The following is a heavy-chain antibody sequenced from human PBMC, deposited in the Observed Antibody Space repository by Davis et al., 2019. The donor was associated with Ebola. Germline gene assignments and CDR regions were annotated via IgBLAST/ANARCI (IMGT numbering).Heavy chain of an antibody. J-gene: IGHJ4*02. CDR2: ISYDGTSK. V-gene: IGHV3-30*03. Sequence: GESLKISCAASGFTFSSYGMHWVRQAPGKGLEWVALISYDGTSKFYADSVKGRFTISRENSKNTLYLHMNSLRDDDTAVYYCARPYCTSPSCTLSYFDYWGQGTLVTVSS. CDR1: GFTFSSYG. D-gene: IGHD2-2*01. CDR3: ARPYCTSPSCTLSYFDY.